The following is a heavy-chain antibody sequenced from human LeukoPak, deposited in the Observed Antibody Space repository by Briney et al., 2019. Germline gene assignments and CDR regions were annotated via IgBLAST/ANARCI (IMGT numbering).Heavy chain of an antibody. D-gene: IGHD6-13*01. CDR2: IYYSGST. J-gene: IGHJ6*03. CDR1: GGSISSYY. CDR3: ARDSSPYYYYYMDV. Sequence: KPSETLSLTCTVSGGSISSYYWSWIRQPQGKGLEWIGYIYYSGSTNYNPSLKSRVTISVDTSKNQFSLKLSSVTAADTAVYYCARDSSPYYYYYMDVWGKGTTVTVSS. V-gene: IGHV4-59*01.